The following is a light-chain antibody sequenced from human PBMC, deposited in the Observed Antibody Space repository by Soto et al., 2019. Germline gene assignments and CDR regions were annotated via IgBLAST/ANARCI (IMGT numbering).Light chain of an antibody. V-gene: IGLV2-8*01. Sequence: QSVLTQPPSASGSPGQSVTISCTGTSSDVGGYNYVSWYQQHPGKAPKLMIYEVNKRPSGVPDRFSGSKSGNTASLTVSGLQAEDEADYYCSSYAGSNNVYVFGTGTKV. CDR3: SSYAGSNNVYV. J-gene: IGLJ1*01. CDR2: EVN. CDR1: SSDVGGYNY.